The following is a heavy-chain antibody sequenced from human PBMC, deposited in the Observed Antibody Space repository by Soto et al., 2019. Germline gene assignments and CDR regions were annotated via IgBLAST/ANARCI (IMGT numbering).Heavy chain of an antibody. Sequence: SGPTLVNPTQTLTLTCTFSGFSLSTSGVGVGWIRQPPGKALEWLALIYWDDDKRYSPSLKSRLTITKDTSKNQVVLTMTNMDPVDTATYYCAHRGPYSCSWYRAEYFQHWGQGTLVTVSS. CDR1: GFSLSTSGVG. V-gene: IGHV2-5*02. D-gene: IGHD6-13*01. CDR2: IYWDDDK. J-gene: IGHJ1*01. CDR3: AHRGPYSCSWYRAEYFQH.